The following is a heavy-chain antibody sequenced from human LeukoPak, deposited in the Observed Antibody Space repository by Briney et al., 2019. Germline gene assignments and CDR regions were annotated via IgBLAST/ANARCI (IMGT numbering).Heavy chain of an antibody. V-gene: IGHV4-59*01. CDR1: GGSISSYY. J-gene: IGHJ3*02. Sequence: TPSETLSLTCSVSGGSISSYYWSWIRQPPGEGLEWIGYLYYSGSTNSNPSLKSRVTMSVDTSKNQFSLKLRSVTAADTAVYYCARGGSGISNAFDIWGQGTMVTVSS. CDR3: ARGGSGISNAFDI. D-gene: IGHD3-10*01. CDR2: LYYSGST.